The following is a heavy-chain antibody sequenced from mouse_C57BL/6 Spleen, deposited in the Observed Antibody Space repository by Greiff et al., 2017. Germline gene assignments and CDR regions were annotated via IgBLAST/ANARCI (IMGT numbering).Heavy chain of an antibody. CDR1: GYAFSSSW. Sequence: QVQLQQSGPELVKPGASVKISCKASGYAFSSSWMNWVKQRPGKGLEWIGRIYPGDGDTNYNGKFKGKATLTSEKSSSTAYMQLSSLTSEDSAVYFCARRGDYYGSYDYWGQGTTLTVSS. V-gene: IGHV1-82*01. CDR2: IYPGDGDT. D-gene: IGHD1-1*01. J-gene: IGHJ2*01. CDR3: ARRGDYYGSYDY.